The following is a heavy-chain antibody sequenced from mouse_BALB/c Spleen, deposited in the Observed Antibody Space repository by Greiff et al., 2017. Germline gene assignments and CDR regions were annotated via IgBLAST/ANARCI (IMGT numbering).Heavy chain of an antibody. V-gene: IGHV2-6-7*01. CDR2: IWGDGST. CDR3: AREGSSYSFAY. CDR1: GFSLTGYG. D-gene: IGHD1-1*01. Sequence: VKLMESGPGLVAPSQSLSITCTVSGFSLTGYGVNWVRQPPGKGLEWLGMIWGDGSTDYNSALKSRLSISKDNSKSQVFLKMNRLQTDDTARYYCAREGSSYSFAYWGQGTLVTVSA. J-gene: IGHJ3*01.